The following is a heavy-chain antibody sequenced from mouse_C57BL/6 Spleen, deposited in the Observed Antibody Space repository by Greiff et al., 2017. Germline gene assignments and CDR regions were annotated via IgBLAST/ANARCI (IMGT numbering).Heavy chain of an antibody. D-gene: IGHD2-4*01. V-gene: IGHV10-3*01. Sequence: EVKLVESGGGLVQPKGSLKLSCAASGFTFNTYAMHWVRQAPGKGLEWVARIRSKSSNYATYYADSVKDRFNISRDDSQSMLYLQMNNQKTEDTARYYCVRDRGYDYDDYAMDYWGQGTSVTVSS. CDR1: GFTFNTYA. CDR2: IRSKSSNYAT. CDR3: VRDRGYDYDDYAMDY. J-gene: IGHJ4*01.